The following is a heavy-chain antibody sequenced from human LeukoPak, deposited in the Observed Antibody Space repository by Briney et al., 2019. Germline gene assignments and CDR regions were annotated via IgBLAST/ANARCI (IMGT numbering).Heavy chain of an antibody. V-gene: IGHV3-21*01. CDR2: ISSSSSYI. CDR3: AREGGDYYDSSGYYYPFDY. J-gene: IGHJ4*02. Sequence: PGGSLRLSCAASGFTFSSYSMTWVRQAPGKGLEWVSSISSSSSYIYYADSVKGRFTISRDNAKNSLYLQMNSLRAEDTAVYYCAREGGDYYDSSGYYYPFDYWGQGTLVTVSS. D-gene: IGHD3-22*01. CDR1: GFTFSSYS.